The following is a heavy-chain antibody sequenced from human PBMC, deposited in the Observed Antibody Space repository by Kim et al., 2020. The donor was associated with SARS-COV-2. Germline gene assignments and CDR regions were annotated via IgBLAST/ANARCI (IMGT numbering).Heavy chain of an antibody. V-gene: IGHV4-61*01. D-gene: IGHD2-21*02. CDR3: ARSVVTAMPSFDY. Sequence: SETLSLTCTVSGGSVSSGSYYWSWIRQPPGKGLEWIGYIYYSGSTNYNPSLKSRVTISVDTSKNQFSLKLSSVTAADTAVYYCARSVVTAMPSFDYWGQG. CDR2: IYYSGST. J-gene: IGHJ4*02. CDR1: GGSVSSGSYY.